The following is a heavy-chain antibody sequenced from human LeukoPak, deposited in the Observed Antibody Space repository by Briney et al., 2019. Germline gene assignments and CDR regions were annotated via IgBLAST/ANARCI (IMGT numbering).Heavy chain of an antibody. CDR3: ARITYYSDSSSYYHFDC. D-gene: IGHD3-22*01. Sequence: GGSLRLSCAASGFTFNNYWMHWVRQAPGKGLGWVSRIYRDGSSTSYADSVKGRFTVSRDNAKNTVYLQMNSLRAEDTAVYYCARITYYSDSSSYYHFDCWGQGTLVTVSS. J-gene: IGHJ4*02. CDR2: IYRDGSST. CDR1: GFTFNNYW. V-gene: IGHV3-74*01.